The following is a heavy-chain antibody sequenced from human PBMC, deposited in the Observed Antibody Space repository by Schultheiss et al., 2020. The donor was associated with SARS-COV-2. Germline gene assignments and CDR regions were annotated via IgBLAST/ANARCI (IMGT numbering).Heavy chain of an antibody. CDR2: IGSSGGTI. CDR1: GFTFSTYE. D-gene: IGHD5-24*01. V-gene: IGHV3-48*03. CDR3: ARDGGYNYGDFDY. J-gene: IGHJ4*02. Sequence: GESLKISCAASGFTFSTYEMNWVRQAPGKGLEWVSYIGSSGGTIYYADSVKGRFTISRDNAKNSLYLQMNSLRAEDTAVYYCARDGGYNYGDFDYWGQGTLVTVSS.